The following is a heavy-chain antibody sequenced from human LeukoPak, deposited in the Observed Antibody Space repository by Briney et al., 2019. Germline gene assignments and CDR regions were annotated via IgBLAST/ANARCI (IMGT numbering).Heavy chain of an antibody. Sequence: GGSLRLSCAASGFTFSSYWMSWVRQAPGKGLEWVANIKQDGSEKYYVDSVKDRFTISRDNAKNSLYLQMNSLRAEDTAAYYCAREAAAGDYYFDYWGQGTLVTVSS. CDR2: IKQDGSEK. J-gene: IGHJ4*02. CDR3: AREAAAGDYYFDY. V-gene: IGHV3-7*01. D-gene: IGHD6-13*01. CDR1: GFTFSSYW.